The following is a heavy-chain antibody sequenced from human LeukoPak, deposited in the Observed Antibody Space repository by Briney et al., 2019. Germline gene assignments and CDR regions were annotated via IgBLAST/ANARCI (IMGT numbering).Heavy chain of an antibody. J-gene: IGHJ4*02. V-gene: IGHV3-30-3*01. D-gene: IGHD2/OR15-2a*01. Sequence: GGSLGLSCAASGFTFSSYAMHWVRQAPGKGLEWVAVISYDGSNKYYADSVKGRFTISRDNSKNTLYLQMNSLRAEDTAVYYCAREYRGSRYFRGQGTLVTGSS. CDR2: ISYDGSNK. CDR3: AREYRGSRYF. CDR1: GFTFSSYA.